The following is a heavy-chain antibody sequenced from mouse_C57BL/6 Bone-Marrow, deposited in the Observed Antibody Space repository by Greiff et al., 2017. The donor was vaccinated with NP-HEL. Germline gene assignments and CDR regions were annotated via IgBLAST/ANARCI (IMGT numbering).Heavy chain of an antibody. V-gene: IGHV1-7*01. Sequence: VQLQQSGAELAKPGASVKLSCKASGYTFTSYWMHWVKQRPGQGLEWIGYINPSSGYTKYNQKFKDKATLTADKSSSTAYMQLSSLTYEDSAVDYCASSVYYGSSYEGFWYFDVWGTGTTVTVSS. CDR3: ASSVYYGSSYEGFWYFDV. CDR1: GYTFTSYW. D-gene: IGHD1-1*01. CDR2: INPSSGYT. J-gene: IGHJ1*03.